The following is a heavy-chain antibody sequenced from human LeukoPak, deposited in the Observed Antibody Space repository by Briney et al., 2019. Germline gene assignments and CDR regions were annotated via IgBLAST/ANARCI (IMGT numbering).Heavy chain of an antibody. D-gene: IGHD5-12*01. Sequence: SETLSLTCTVSGGSISSYFWSWIRQPPGKGLEWLGYIYYTGNTNYNPSLKSRVTISVDTSKNQFSLKLSSVTAADTAVYYCARHAGDSGYDYFDYWGQGTLVTVSS. CDR3: ARHAGDSGYDYFDY. CDR1: GGSISSYF. J-gene: IGHJ4*02. V-gene: IGHV4-59*01. CDR2: IYYTGNT.